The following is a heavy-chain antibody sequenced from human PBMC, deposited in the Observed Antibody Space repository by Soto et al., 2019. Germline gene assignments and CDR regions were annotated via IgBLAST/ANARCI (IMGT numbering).Heavy chain of an antibody. CDR2: ISSSGSTI. V-gene: IGHV3-48*03. CDR3: ARHGRYDYVWGSYRHNWFDP. D-gene: IGHD3-16*02. J-gene: IGHJ5*02. Sequence: GGSLRLSCAASGFTFSSYEMNWVRQAPGKGLECVSYISSSGSTIYYADSVKGRFTISRDNAKNSLYLQMNSLRAEDTAVYYCARHGRYDYVWGSYRHNWFDPWGQGTLVTVSS. CDR1: GFTFSSYE.